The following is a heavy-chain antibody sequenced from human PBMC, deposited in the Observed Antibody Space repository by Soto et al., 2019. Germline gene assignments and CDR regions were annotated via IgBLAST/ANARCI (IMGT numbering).Heavy chain of an antibody. Sequence: VQLLESGGGLVQPGGSLRLSCAASGFTFSSYGMTWVRQAPGKGLEWVSFSSATGAGTYYADSVKGRFTFSRDNSKNTLYLQMTSLRADDTAVYYCAKDRRAGGNYGFYSDFWGQGALVIVSS. CDR1: GFTFSSYG. CDR3: AKDRRAGGNYGFYSDF. J-gene: IGHJ4*02. V-gene: IGHV3-23*01. CDR2: SSATGAGT. D-gene: IGHD1-7*01.